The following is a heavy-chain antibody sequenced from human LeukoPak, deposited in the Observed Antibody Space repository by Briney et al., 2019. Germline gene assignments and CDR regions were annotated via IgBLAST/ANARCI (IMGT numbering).Heavy chain of an antibody. Sequence: SVKVSCKASGGTFSIYAISWVRQAPGQGLEWMGGIIPIFGTANYAQKFQGRVTITADKSTSTAYMELSSLRSEDTAVYYCASGHEGYQLLLFDYWGQGTLVTVSS. J-gene: IGHJ4*02. D-gene: IGHD2-2*01. V-gene: IGHV1-69*06. CDR1: GGTFSIYA. CDR2: IIPIFGTA. CDR3: ASGHEGYQLLLFDY.